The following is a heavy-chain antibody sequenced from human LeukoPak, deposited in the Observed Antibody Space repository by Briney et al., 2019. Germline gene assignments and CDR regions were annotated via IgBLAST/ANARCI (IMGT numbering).Heavy chain of an antibody. J-gene: IGHJ5*02. Sequence: SVKVSCKASGGTFSSYATSWVRQAPGQGLEWMGGIIPIFGTANYAQKFQGRVTITTDESTSTAYMELSSLRSEDTAVYYCARGSIAAGWFDPWGQGTLVTVSS. D-gene: IGHD6-25*01. CDR3: ARGSIAAGWFDP. CDR1: GGTFSSYA. CDR2: IIPIFGTA. V-gene: IGHV1-69*05.